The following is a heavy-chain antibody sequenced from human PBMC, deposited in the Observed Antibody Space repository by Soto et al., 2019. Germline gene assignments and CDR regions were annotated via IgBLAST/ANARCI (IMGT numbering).Heavy chain of an antibody. J-gene: IGHJ4*02. D-gene: IGHD6-25*01. CDR2: FRGSGDDGTT. CDR3: AKDAAYYFDY. V-gene: IGHV3-23*01. Sequence: GGSLRLSCAASGFTFSSYSMSWVRQAPGKGLEWVSGFRGSGDDGTTYYADSVKGRFTISRDNAKNSLYLQMNSLRAEDTALYYCAKDAAYYFDYWGQGTLVTVSS. CDR1: GFTFSSYS.